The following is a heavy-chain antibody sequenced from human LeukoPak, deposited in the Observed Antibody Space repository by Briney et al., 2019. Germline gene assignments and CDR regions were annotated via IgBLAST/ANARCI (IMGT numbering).Heavy chain of an antibody. CDR1: GFTFSSYA. V-gene: IGHV3-23*01. CDR2: ISGSGGST. D-gene: IGHD2-15*01. Sequence: PGGSLRLSCAASGFTFSSYAMSWVRQAPGKGLEWVSGISGSGGSTYYADSVKGRFTISRDNSKNTLYLQMNSLRAEDTAVYYCAKDMRILYCSGGSCYFDYWGQGTLVTVSS. CDR3: AKDMRILYCSGGSCYFDY. J-gene: IGHJ4*01.